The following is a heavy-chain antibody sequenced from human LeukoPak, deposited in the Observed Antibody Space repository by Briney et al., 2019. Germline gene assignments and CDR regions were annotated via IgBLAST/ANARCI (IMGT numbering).Heavy chain of an antibody. CDR3: AREALVGGAFDI. CDR1: GGSISSYY. V-gene: IGHV4-59*01. CDR2: IYYSGST. J-gene: IGHJ3*02. D-gene: IGHD2-8*02. Sequence: SETLSLTCTVSGGSISSYYWSWIRQPPGKGLEWIGYIYYSGSTNYNPSLKSRVTISVDTSKNQFSLKLSSVTAADTAVYYCAREALVGGAFDIWGQGTMVTVSS.